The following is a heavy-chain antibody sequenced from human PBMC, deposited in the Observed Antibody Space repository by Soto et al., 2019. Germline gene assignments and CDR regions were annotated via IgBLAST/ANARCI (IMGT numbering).Heavy chain of an antibody. CDR2: VYYIGRT. Sequence: QVQLQESGPGLVKPSETLSLTCTVSGGSVSSGSFYWSWIRQPPGMGLEWIGFVYYIGRTNYNPSLQGPVSILGYQSKNPFPPKLSSVTGGEPALYFCAAGYRNRPFGPLGQGTLVTVSS. CDR1: GGSVSSGSFY. J-gene: IGHJ5*02. D-gene: IGHD5-12*01. V-gene: IGHV4-61*01. CDR3: AAGYRNRPFGP.